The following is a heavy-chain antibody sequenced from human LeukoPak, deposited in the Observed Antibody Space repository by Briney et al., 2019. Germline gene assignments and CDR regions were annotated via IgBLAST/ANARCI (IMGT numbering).Heavy chain of an antibody. J-gene: IGHJ4*02. CDR3: ARGNYGDSYSFFDY. CDR1: GGSFSGYY. V-gene: IGHV4-34*01. D-gene: IGHD4-17*01. Sequence: PSETLSLTCAVYGGSFSGYYWSWIRQPPGQGLEWIGEINHSGSTNYNPSLKSRVTISVDTSKNQFSLKLSSVTAADTAVYYCARGNYGDSYSFFDYWGQGTLVTVSS. CDR2: INHSGST.